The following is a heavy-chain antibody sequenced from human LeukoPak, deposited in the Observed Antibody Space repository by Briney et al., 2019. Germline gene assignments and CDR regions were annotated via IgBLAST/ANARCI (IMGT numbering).Heavy chain of an antibody. CDR3: ARSTYYDFWSGGGGVDY. CDR1: GGSISSSSYY. V-gene: IGHV4-39*07. J-gene: IGHJ4*02. CDR2: IYYSGST. D-gene: IGHD3-3*01. Sequence: SETLSLTCTVSGGSISSSSYYWGWIRQPPGKGLEWIGSIYYSGSTYYNPSLKSRVTISVDTSKNQFSLKLSSVTAADTAVYYCARSTYYDFWSGGGGVDYWGQGTLVTVSS.